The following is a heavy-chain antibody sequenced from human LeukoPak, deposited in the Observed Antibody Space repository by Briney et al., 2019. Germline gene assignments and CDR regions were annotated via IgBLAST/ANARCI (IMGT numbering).Heavy chain of an antibody. Sequence: PSETLSLTCTVSGGSISHYYWSWIRQPPGKGLEWIGYIYYSGTTNYNPSLQSRVTISVDTSKSQFSLKLSSVTAADTAVYYCARTKSMTCDVWGQGTLVTVSS. D-gene: IGHD2/OR15-2a*01. CDR3: ARTKSMTCDV. J-gene: IGHJ4*02. CDR1: GGSISHYY. CDR2: IYYSGTT. V-gene: IGHV4-59*08.